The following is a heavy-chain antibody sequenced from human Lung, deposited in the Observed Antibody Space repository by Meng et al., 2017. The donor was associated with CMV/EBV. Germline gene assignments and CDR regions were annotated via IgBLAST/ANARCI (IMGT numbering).Heavy chain of an antibody. V-gene: IGHV3-48*03. CDR3: ATYNGYSLFFDY. Sequence: GESLKISCATSGFTFSGYEMNWVRQAPGKGLEWVSYISTRGTTIYYADSVKGRFTISRDNAKGSLFLQMNNLRAEDTAIYYCATYNGYSLFFDYWGQGALVXVSS. J-gene: IGHJ4*02. CDR2: ISTRGTTI. CDR1: GFTFSGYE. D-gene: IGHD5-18*01.